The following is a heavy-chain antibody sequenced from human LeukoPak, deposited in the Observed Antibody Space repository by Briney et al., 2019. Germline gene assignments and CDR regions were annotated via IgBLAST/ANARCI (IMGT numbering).Heavy chain of an antibody. D-gene: IGHD3-16*01. J-gene: IGHJ4*02. CDR3: ARDTPFGGY. V-gene: IGHV3-23*01. Sequence: ESGGSLRLSCVASGITFSNYAVSWVRQAPEKGLDWVSVISGSAHKIRYADSVKGRFTISRDNTKNSLYLQMNSLRAEDTAVYYCARDTPFGGYWGQGTLVTVSS. CDR1: GITFSNYA. CDR2: ISGSAHKI.